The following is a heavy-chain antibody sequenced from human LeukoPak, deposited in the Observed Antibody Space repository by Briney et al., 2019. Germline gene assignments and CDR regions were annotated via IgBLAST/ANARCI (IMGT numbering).Heavy chain of an antibody. CDR1: GFTFDDYA. D-gene: IGHD3-22*01. V-gene: IGHV3-43*02. J-gene: IGHJ4*02. Sequence: PGGSLRLSCAASGFTFDDYAMHWVRQAPGKGLEWVSLISGDGGSTYYADSVKGRFTISRDNSKNSLYLQMNSLRTEDTALYYCAKDLGYYDSSGSFDYWGQGTLVTVSS. CDR2: ISGDGGST. CDR3: AKDLGYYDSSGSFDY.